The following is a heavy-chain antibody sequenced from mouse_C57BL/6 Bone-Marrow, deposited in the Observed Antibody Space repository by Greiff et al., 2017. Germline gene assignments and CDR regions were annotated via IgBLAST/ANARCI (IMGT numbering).Heavy chain of an antibody. CDR2: IYPRDGST. D-gene: IGHD1-1*01. V-gene: IGHV1-85*01. Sequence: QVQLQQSGPELVKPGASVKLSCKASGYTFTSYDINWVKQRPGQGREWIGWIYPRDGSTKYNEKVKGKATFTGDTSSSTAYMELHSLTSEDSAVYFCASPYGSSFYYAMDYWGQGTSVTVSS. CDR3: ASPYGSSFYYAMDY. CDR1: GYTFTSYD. J-gene: IGHJ4*01.